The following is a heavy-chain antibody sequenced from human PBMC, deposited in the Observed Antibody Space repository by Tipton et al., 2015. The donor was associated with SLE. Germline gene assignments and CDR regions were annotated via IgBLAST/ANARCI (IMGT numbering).Heavy chain of an antibody. CDR2: ISYDGSNK. Sequence: SLRLSCAASGFTFSSYGMHWVRQAPGKGLEWVAVISYDGSNKYYADSVKGRFIVTRDNSQNTLYLQMNSLRAKDTAVSYCAKDPMFSWGQLTMVPVSS. J-gene: IGHJ5*02. V-gene: IGHV3-30*12. CDR3: AKDPMFS. D-gene: IGHD3-10*02. CDR1: GFTFSSYG.